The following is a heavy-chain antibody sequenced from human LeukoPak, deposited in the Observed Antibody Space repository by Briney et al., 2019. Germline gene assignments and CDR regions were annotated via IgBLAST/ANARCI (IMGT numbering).Heavy chain of an antibody. V-gene: IGHV2-5*02. J-gene: IGHJ5*02. D-gene: IGHD3-10*01. CDR1: GFSLTTGGVG. CDR2: IYWDDDK. Sequence: SGPTLVRPPETLTLTCTFSGFSLTTGGVGVGWIRQPPGKALEWLALIYWDDDKRYSPSLRNRLSLTKNTSKNQVVLTMTNIDPADTATYFCAQVRSAVDVFISWGQGTLVTVSS. CDR3: AQVRSAVDVFIS.